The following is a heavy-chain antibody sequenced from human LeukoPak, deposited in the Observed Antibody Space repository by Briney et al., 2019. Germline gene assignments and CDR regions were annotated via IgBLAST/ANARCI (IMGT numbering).Heavy chain of an antibody. V-gene: IGHV3-23*01. D-gene: IGHD3-22*01. Sequence: QSGGSLRLSCSASGFTFSSFAMSWVRQAPGKGLEWVSGISGSGGSTYYADSMKGRFTISRDNSKNTLYLQINSLRAEDTAVYYCAMGVTMIVTPTIVDYWGQGTLVTVSS. J-gene: IGHJ4*02. CDR2: ISGSGGST. CDR1: GFTFSSFA. CDR3: AMGVTMIVTPTIVDY.